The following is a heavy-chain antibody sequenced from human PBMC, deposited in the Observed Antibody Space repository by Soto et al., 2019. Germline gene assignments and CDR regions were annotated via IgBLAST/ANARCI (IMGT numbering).Heavy chain of an antibody. CDR2: IYYSGST. CDR1: GGSISSYY. V-gene: IGHV4-59*01. J-gene: IGHJ6*02. Sequence: QVQLQESGPGLVKPSETLSLTCTVSGGSISSYYWSWIRQPPGKGLEWIGYIYYSGSTNYNPSLTSRVTISVDTSKNQFSLKLSSVTAADTAVYYCARNVREITIFGVVIRPVYGMDVWGQGTTVTVSS. CDR3: ARNVREITIFGVVIRPVYGMDV. D-gene: IGHD3-3*01.